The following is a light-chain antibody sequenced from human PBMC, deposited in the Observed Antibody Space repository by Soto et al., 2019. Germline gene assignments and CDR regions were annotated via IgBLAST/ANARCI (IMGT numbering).Light chain of an antibody. V-gene: IGKV1-39*01. CDR3: QESYTGPAVS. J-gene: IGKJ4*01. CDR1: QNIDNY. CDR2: ATS. Sequence: DIQVTQSPLYLSASVGDRVTITCRASQNIDNYLNWYQHKPGKAPKLLIYATSTLQSGVPSRSSGSGSGTEFTLTISSLQPEDFATYFCQESYTGPAVSFGGGTKVDIK.